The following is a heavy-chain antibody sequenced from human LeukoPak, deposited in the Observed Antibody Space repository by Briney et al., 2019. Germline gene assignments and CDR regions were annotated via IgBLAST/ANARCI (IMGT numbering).Heavy chain of an antibody. J-gene: IGHJ3*02. CDR2: IYPGDSDT. V-gene: IGHV5-51*01. D-gene: IGHD3-22*01. Sequence: GESLKISCKGSGYSFTSYWIGWVRQMPGKGLEWMGIIYPGDSDTRYSPSFQGQVTISADKPISTAYLQWSSLKASDTAMYYCARQTTYYYDSSGYYAFDIWGQGTMVTVSS. CDR3: ARQTTYYYDSSGYYAFDI. CDR1: GYSFTSYW.